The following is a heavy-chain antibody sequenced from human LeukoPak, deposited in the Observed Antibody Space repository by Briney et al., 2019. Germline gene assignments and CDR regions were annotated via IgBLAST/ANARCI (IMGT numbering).Heavy chain of an antibody. D-gene: IGHD1-7*01. CDR1: GYTFTSYY. CDR3: ARDTGTTGSSDY. V-gene: IGHV1-46*01. J-gene: IGHJ4*02. Sequence: ASVKVSCKASGYTFTSYYIHWVRQAPGQGLEWMGIINPRGGSTSYAQKFQGRVTMTRDTPTSTVYMELSSLRSEDTAVYYCARDTGTTGSSDYWGQGTLVTVSS. CDR2: INPRGGST.